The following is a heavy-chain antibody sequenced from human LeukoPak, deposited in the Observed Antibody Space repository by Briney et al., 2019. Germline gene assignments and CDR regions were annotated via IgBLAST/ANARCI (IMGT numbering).Heavy chain of an antibody. CDR1: GYTFTSYG. CDR3: ARGRTHRRLWLGESTGGPFDY. CDR2: ISDYHGNT. V-gene: IGHV1-18*01. Sequence: GASVKVSCKASGYTFTSYGISWVRQAPGQGLEWMGWISDYHGNTNYAQKFQGRVTMTIDTSTSTLYMELRSLRSDDTAVYYCARGRTHRRLWLGESTGGPFDYWGQGTLVTVSS. D-gene: IGHD3-10*01. J-gene: IGHJ4*02.